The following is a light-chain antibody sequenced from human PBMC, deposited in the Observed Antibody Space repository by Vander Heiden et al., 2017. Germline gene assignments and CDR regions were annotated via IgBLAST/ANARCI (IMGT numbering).Light chain of an antibody. V-gene: IGKV1-5*01. CDR3: QQYNTYSYT. CDR2: AAS. J-gene: IGKJ2*01. CDR1: QSISSW. Sequence: DIQLTQSPSTLSASVGDRVTITCRASQSISSWLAWYQQKPGKAPKLLIYAASTLESGVPSRFSGSGSGTEFTLTISSLQPDDFATYYCQQYNTYSYTFGQGTKVETK.